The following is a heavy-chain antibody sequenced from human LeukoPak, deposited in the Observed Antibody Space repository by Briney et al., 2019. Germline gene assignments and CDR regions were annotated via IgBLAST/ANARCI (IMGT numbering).Heavy chain of an antibody. CDR1: GGSIGSSNW. J-gene: IGHJ4*02. Sequence: PSETLSLTCAVSGGSIGSSNWWSWVRQPPGKGLEWIGEIYHSGSTNYNPSLKSRVTISVDKSKNHFSLNLNSVTAADTAVYYCARDRVLTPGSDPSQNGDYYFDYWGQGTLVTVSS. V-gene: IGHV4-4*02. CDR3: ARDRVLTPGSDPSQNGDYYFDY. CDR2: IYHSGST. D-gene: IGHD3-10*01.